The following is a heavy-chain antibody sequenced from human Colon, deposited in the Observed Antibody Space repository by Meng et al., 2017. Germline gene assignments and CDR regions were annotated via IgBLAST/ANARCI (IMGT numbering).Heavy chain of an antibody. J-gene: IGHJ4*02. CDR2: ISSGSNFI. V-gene: IGHV3-21*01. CDR1: GFPFSSHR. D-gene: IGHD6-6*01. CDR3: ARDIPGRLFDN. Sequence: EVQLVESGGGLVKPGGSLRLSCAASGFPFSSHRMNWVRQAPGKGLEWVSTISSGSNFIYYADSLKGRFTISRDNAKNSLYLQIDSLRAEDTAVYYCARDIPGRLFDNWGQGTLVTSPQ.